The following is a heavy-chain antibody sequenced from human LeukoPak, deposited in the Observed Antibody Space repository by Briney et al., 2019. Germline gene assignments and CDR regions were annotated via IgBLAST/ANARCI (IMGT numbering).Heavy chain of an antibody. Sequence: PSETLSLTCAVYGGSLSGSSWSWLRQPPGKGLGWVGEVDDTGSTNYNPSLKSRATISADTPKRQFSLTLPSVTAADTAVYYCARRDSGYAPTALQEWGQGTLVTVSA. CDR2: VDDTGST. J-gene: IGHJ1*01. CDR1: GGSLSGSS. V-gene: IGHV4-34*01. D-gene: IGHD5-12*01. CDR3: ARRDSGYAPTALQE.